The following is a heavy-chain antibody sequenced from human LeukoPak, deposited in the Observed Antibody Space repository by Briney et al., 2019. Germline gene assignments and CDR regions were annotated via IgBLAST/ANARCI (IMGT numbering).Heavy chain of an antibody. CDR2: ISGSGGST. CDR3: AKDSAAGTRGYYYGMDV. Sequence: GGSLRLSCAASGFTFSSYAMSWVRQAPGKGLEWVSAISGSGGSTYYADSVKGRFTISRDNSKNTLYLQMNSLRAEDTAVYYSAKDSAAGTRGYYYGMDVWGQGTTVNVSS. CDR1: GFTFSSYA. D-gene: IGHD6-13*01. V-gene: IGHV3-23*01. J-gene: IGHJ6*02.